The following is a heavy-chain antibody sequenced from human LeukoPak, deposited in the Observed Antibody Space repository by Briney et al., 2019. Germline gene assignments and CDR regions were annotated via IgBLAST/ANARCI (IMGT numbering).Heavy chain of an antibody. J-gene: IGHJ6*04. V-gene: IGHV4-39*01. Sequence: SETLSLTCTVSGGSISSSSYYWGWIRQPPGKGLEWIGSIYYSGSTYCNPSLKSRVTISVDTSKNQFSLKLSSVTAADTAVYYCASTGEESAVLRYFLFWGKGTTVTISS. D-gene: IGHD3-9*01. CDR2: IYYSGST. CDR3: ASTGEESAVLRYFLF. CDR1: GGSISSSSYY.